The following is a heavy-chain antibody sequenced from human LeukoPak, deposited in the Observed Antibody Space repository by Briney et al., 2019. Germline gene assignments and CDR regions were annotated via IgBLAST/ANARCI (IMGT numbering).Heavy chain of an antibody. D-gene: IGHD6-19*01. CDR3: ARTYSSGWRYFDY. CDR1: GFTFTTYS. V-gene: IGHV3-21*01. Sequence: GGSLRLSCAASGFTFTTYSMNWVGQAPGKGLEWVSSISSSSGYIYYADSVKGRFTISRDNAKNSLYLQMNSLRAEDTAVYYCARTYSSGWRYFDYWGQGTLVTVSS. CDR2: ISSSSGYI. J-gene: IGHJ4*02.